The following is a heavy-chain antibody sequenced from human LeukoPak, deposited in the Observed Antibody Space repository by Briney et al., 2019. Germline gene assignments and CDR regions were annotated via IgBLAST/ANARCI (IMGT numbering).Heavy chain of an antibody. J-gene: IGHJ4*02. CDR2: ISGSGGST. CDR3: AKDYESGSYYYFDY. V-gene: IGHV3-23*01. Sequence: GGSLRLSCAASGFTFNSYAMSWVRQAPGKGLEWASAISGSGGSTYYADSVKGRFTISRDNSKNTLYLQMNSLRAEDTAVYYCAKDYESGSYYYFDYWGQGTLVTVSS. CDR1: GFTFNSYA. D-gene: IGHD1-26*01.